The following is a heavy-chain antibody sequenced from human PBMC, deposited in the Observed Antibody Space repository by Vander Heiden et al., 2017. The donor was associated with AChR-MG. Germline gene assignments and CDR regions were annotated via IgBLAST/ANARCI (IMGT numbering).Heavy chain of an antibody. CDR3: ARVNTFGSGYYFDY. CDR1: GGTFSSYA. CDR2: IIPIFGTA. Sequence: QAQLVQSGAEVKKPGSSVKVSCTASGGTFSSYAISWVRQAPGQGLEWMGGIIPIFGTANYAQKFQGRVTITADESTSTAYMELSSLRSEDTAVYYCARVNTFGSGYYFDYWGQGTLVTVSS. J-gene: IGHJ4*02. V-gene: IGHV1-69*01. D-gene: IGHD3-16*01.